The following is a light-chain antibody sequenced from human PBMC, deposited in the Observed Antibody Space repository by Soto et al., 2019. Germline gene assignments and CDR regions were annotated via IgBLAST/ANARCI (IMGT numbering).Light chain of an antibody. V-gene: IGKV3-15*01. Sequence: DIVVTQSPATLSVSPGERATLSCRASQSVCSTLAWYQQKSGQAPRLLLYGASTSATGLPARVSGSGSGTEFTLTITSLQSVAFAVYDGEEYDNWPLTFGGGTKVDIK. CDR2: GAS. CDR3: EEYDNWPLT. J-gene: IGKJ4*01. CDR1: QSVCST.